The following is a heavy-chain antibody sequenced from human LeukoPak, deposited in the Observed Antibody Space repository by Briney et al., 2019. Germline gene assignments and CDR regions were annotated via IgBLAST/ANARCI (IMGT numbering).Heavy chain of an antibody. J-gene: IGHJ4*02. CDR3: ARDVRGREGWLFDY. CDR2: IHPNSGGT. D-gene: IGHD5-12*01. CDR1: GYTFTGYY. V-gene: IGHV1-2*02. Sequence: ASVKVSCKASGYTFTGYYMHWVRQAPGQGLEWMGWIHPNSGGTNYAQKFQGRVTMTRDTSISTAYMELSRLRSDDTAVYYCARDVRGREGWLFDYWGQGTLVTVSS.